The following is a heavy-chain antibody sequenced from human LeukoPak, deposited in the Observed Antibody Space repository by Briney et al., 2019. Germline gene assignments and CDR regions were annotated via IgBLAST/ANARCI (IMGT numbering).Heavy chain of an antibody. Sequence: KPGGSLRLSCAASGFTFSSYEMNWVRQAPGKGLEWVSYISSSGSTIYYADSVKGRFTISRDNAKNSLYLQMNSLRAEDTAVYYCATPNPLYSSSWYGVGAFDIWGQGTMVTVSS. D-gene: IGHD6-13*01. CDR3: ATPNPLYSSSWYGVGAFDI. J-gene: IGHJ3*02. V-gene: IGHV3-48*03. CDR2: ISSSGSTI. CDR1: GFTFSSYE.